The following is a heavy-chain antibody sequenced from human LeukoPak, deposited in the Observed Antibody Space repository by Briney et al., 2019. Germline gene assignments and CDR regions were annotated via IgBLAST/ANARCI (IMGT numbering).Heavy chain of an antibody. Sequence: GESLKISCKGSGYSFTSYWIGWVRQMPGKGLEWMGIIYPGDSDTRYSPSFQRQVTISADKSISTAYLQWSSLKASDTAMYYCARGGYSYGYFYYYYYGMDVWGQGTTVTVSS. CDR3: ARGGYSYGYFYYYYYGMDV. CDR2: IYPGDSDT. CDR1: GYSFTSYW. V-gene: IGHV5-51*01. D-gene: IGHD5-18*01. J-gene: IGHJ6*02.